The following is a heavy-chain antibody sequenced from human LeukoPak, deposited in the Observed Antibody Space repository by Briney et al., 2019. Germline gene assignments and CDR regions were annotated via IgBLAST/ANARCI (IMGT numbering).Heavy chain of an antibody. V-gene: IGHV3-23*01. CDR1: GFTFSSYD. D-gene: IGHD6-19*01. CDR2: ISGSGGST. Sequence: PGGSLRLSCVASGFTFSSYDMSWVRQAPGKGLEWVSAISGSGGSTYYADSVRGRFTISRDNSKNTLYLQMNSLRAEDTAVYYCARTTSGSSGFGLDYYYYYYMDVWGKGTTVTVSS. J-gene: IGHJ6*03. CDR3: ARTTSGSSGFGLDYYYYYYMDV.